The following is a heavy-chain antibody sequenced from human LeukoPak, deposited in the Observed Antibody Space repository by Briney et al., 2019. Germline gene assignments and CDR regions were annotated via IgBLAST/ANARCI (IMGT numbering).Heavy chain of an antibody. CDR2: IYSGGST. V-gene: IGHV3-53*01. CDR3: ARDCYFDSCY. D-gene: IGHD2-15*01. Sequence: PGGSLRLSCAASGFTFNNYAMSWVRQAPGKGLEWVSVIYSGGSTYYVDSVKSRFTISRDNSKNTLYLQMNSLRAEDTAVYYCARDCYFDSCYWGQGTLVTVSS. CDR1: GFTFNNYA. J-gene: IGHJ4*02.